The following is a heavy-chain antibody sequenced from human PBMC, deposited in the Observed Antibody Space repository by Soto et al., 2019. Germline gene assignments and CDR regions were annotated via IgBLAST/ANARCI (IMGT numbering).Heavy chain of an antibody. V-gene: IGHV1-69*13. CDR1: GGTFSSYA. CDR2: IIPIFGTA. J-gene: IGHJ6*02. Sequence: GASVKVSCKASGGTFSSYAISWVRQAPGQGLEWMGGIIPIFGTANYAQKFQGRVTITADESTSTAYMELSSLRSEDTAVCYCAREWQQLVRSSSYYYYYGMDVWGQGTTVTVSS. CDR3: AREWQQLVRSSSYYYYYGMDV. D-gene: IGHD6-13*01.